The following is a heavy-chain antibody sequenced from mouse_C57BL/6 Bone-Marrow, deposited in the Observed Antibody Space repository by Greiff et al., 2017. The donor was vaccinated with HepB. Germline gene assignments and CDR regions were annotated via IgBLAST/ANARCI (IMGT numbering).Heavy chain of an antibody. J-gene: IGHJ3*01. CDR2: ISSGGDYI. D-gene: IGHD1-1*01. CDR3: TRDRATTVVGGFAY. Sequence: EVKLMESGEGLVKPGGSLKLSCAASGFTFSSYAMSWVRQTPEKRLEWVAYISSGGDYIYYADTVKGRFTISRDNARNTLYLQMSSLKSEDTAMYYCTRDRATTVVGGFAYWGQGTLVTVSA. CDR1: GFTFSSYA. V-gene: IGHV5-9-1*02.